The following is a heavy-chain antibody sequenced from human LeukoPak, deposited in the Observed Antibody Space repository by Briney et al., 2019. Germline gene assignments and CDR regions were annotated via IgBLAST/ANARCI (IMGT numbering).Heavy chain of an antibody. J-gene: IGHJ4*02. D-gene: IGHD3-3*01. CDR3: AKGNYDFWSGDYFDY. CDR2: ISGSGGST. Sequence: PGGSLRLSCAASGFTFSSYAMSWVRQAPGKGLEWVSAISGSGGSTYYADSVKGRFTISRDNSKNTLYLQMNSLRAEDTAVYYCAKGNYDFWSGDYFDYWGQGTLVTVSS. CDR1: GFTFSSYA. V-gene: IGHV3-23*01.